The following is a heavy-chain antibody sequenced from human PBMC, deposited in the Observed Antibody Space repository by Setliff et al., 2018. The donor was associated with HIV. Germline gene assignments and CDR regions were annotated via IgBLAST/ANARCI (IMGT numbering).Heavy chain of an antibody. CDR2: ISIGSGGAI. J-gene: IGHJ4*02. V-gene: IGHV3-21*06. D-gene: IGHD1-26*01. CDR3: ARWGSGSYERVFDY. CDR1: GFTFRNYK. Sequence: PGGSLRLSCAASGFTFRNYKFNWVRQAPGRGLEWVSSISIGSGGAIDYADSVQGRFTISRDNSKNLVYLQMNSLRVEDTAVYFCARWGSGSYERVFDYWGQGMLVTVSS.